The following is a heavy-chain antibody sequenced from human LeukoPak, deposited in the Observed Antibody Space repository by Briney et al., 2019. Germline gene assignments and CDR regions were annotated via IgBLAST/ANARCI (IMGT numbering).Heavy chain of an antibody. CDR1: GFTFSSYA. CDR2: ISGSGGST. J-gene: IGHJ4*02. Sequence: GGSLRLSCAASGFTFSSYAMSWVRQAPGKGLEWVSAISGSGGSTYYADSVKGRFTISRDNSKNTLYLQMNSLRAEDTAAYYCAKVRVRWGGLGDTAMVTKSNGDYWGQGTLVTVSS. V-gene: IGHV3-23*01. CDR3: AKVRVRWGGLGDTAMVTKSNGDY. D-gene: IGHD5-18*01.